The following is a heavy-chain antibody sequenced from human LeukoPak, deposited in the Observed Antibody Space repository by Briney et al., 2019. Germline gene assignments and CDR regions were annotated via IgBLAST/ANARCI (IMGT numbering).Heavy chain of an antibody. J-gene: IGHJ4*02. CDR1: GFTFRSHA. V-gene: IGHV3-23*01. D-gene: IGHD2-21*01. Sequence: PGGSLRLSCVGSGFTFRSHAMSWVRQAPEKGLEFVSGIYENGGTTYYADSVKGRFSISRDNSKSTLYLQMDSLRGEDTAVYYCAKDFRIGYSAHFDYWGRGALVTVSS. CDR3: AKDFRIGYSAHFDY. CDR2: IYENGGTT.